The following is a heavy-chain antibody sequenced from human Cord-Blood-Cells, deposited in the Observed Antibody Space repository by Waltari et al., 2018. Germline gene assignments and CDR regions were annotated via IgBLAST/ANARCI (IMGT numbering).Heavy chain of an antibody. CDR3: ARDLLRYFDWLLYAFDI. CDR1: GYTFTCSY. D-gene: IGHD3-9*01. V-gene: IGHV1-2*02. Sequence: QVQLVQSGAEVKKPGASVKVSCKASGYTFTCSYMHWVRQAPGQGLEWMGWINPNSGGTNYAQKFQGRVTMTRDTSISTAYMELSRLRSDDTAVYYCARDLLRYFDWLLYAFDIWGQGTMVTVSS. CDR2: INPNSGGT. J-gene: IGHJ3*02.